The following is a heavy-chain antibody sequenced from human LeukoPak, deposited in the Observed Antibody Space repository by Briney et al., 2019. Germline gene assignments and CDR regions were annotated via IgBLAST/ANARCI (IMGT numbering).Heavy chain of an antibody. CDR1: GFSFSDYY. CDR2: ISSSASII. D-gene: IGHD2-8*01. V-gene: IGHV3-11*01. CDR3: ARTVRRFCFDP. Sequence: GGSLRLSCAASGFSFSDYYMSWVRQAPGRGLEWVSYISSSASIIYYADSMKGRFTISRDNAKKSLYLQMNSLRAEDTAVYYCARTVRRFCFDPWGQGTLVTVSS. J-gene: IGHJ5*02.